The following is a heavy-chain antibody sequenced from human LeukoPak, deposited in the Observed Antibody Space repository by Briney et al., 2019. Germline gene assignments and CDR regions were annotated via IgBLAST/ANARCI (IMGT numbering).Heavy chain of an antibody. V-gene: IGHV4-34*01. D-gene: IGHD1-1*01. J-gene: IGHJ5*02. CDR1: GGSFSGYY. CDR3: ARIRTLKRSNWFDP. Sequence: SETLSLTCAVYGGSFSGYYWSWIRQPPGKGLEWIGEINHCGSTNYNPSLKSRVTISVDTSKNQLSLKLSSVTAADTAVYYCARIRTLKRSNWFDPWGQGTLVTVSS. CDR2: INHCGST.